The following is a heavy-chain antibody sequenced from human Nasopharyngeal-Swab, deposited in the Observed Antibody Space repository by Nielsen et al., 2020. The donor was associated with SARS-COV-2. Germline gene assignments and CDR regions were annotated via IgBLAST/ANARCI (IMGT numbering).Heavy chain of an antibody. V-gene: IGHV3-53*04. Sequence: GESLKISCAASGFTVSSNYMSWVRQAPGKGLEWVSVIYSGGSTYYADSVKGRSTISRHNSKNTLYLQMNSLRAEDTAVYYCATVMGEDFDYWGQGTLVTVSS. D-gene: IGHD2-21*01. J-gene: IGHJ4*02. CDR3: ATVMGEDFDY. CDR2: IYSGGST. CDR1: GFTVSSNY.